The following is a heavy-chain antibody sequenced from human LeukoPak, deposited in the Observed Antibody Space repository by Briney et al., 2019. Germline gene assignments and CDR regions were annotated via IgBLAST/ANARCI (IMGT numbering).Heavy chain of an antibody. J-gene: IGHJ4*02. Sequence: ASVKVSCKASGGTFSSYAISWVRQAPGQGLEWMGGIIPIFGTANYAQKFQGRVTITADKSTSTAYMELSSLRSGDTAVYYCATFLVARRGFDYWGQGTLVTVSS. CDR2: IIPIFGTA. CDR3: ATFLVARRGFDY. V-gene: IGHV1-69*06. CDR1: GGTFSSYA. D-gene: IGHD2-15*01.